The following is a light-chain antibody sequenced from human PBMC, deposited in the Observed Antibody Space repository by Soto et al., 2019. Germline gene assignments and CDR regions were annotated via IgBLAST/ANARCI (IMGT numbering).Light chain of an antibody. CDR1: QSVSRY. V-gene: IGKV3-20*01. Sequence: EIVLTQSPGTLSLSPGERATLSCRASQSVSRYLAWYQQKPGQAPRLLIYGASSSATGIPDRFSGSGSGTDFTLTISRLEPEDIAVYYCQQYGSSPWTFGQGTNVEIK. CDR3: QQYGSSPWT. J-gene: IGKJ1*01. CDR2: GAS.